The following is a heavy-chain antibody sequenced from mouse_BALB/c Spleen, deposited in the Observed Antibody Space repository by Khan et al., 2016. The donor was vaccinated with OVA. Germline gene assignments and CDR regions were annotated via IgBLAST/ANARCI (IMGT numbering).Heavy chain of an antibody. CDR2: IWTDGGT. J-gene: IGHJ3*01. CDR1: GFSLTSYD. CDR3: VSALDVYSWLAY. Sequence: QVQLKESGPGLVAPSQSLSIACTVSGFSLTSYDISWIRQPPGKGLEWLGIIWTDGGTNYNSAFMSRLSISKDNSKSQVFLKMNSLQTDDTAIDYCVSALDVYSWLAYWGQGTLVTVSA. D-gene: IGHD2-3*01. V-gene: IGHV2-9-2*01.